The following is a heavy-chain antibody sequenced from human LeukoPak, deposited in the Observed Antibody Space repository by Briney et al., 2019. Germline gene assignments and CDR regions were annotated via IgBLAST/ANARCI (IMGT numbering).Heavy chain of an antibody. V-gene: IGHV1-2*02. Sequence: ASVTVSCKASGHTFTGYYMHWVRQAPGQGLEWMGWINPNSGGTNYAQKFQGRVTMTRDTSISTAYMELSSLRSEDTAVYYCARDNGGTAMAYYYYYYMDVWGKGTTVTISS. J-gene: IGHJ6*03. CDR2: INPNSGGT. D-gene: IGHD5-18*01. CDR1: GHTFTGYY. CDR3: ARDNGGTAMAYYYYYYMDV.